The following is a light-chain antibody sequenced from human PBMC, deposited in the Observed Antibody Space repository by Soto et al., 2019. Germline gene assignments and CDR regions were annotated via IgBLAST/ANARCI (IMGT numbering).Light chain of an antibody. J-gene: IGKJ1*01. Sequence: AIQMTQSPTSLSDSVGDSVTITCRSGQGIRNDLDWYQQKPGEAPKLLISAASSLQDGVPSRFSGSGSGTHFTLTISGLQPEDFATYYCLQEHGYPGTFGQGTKV. CDR2: AAS. CDR1: QGIRND. CDR3: LQEHGYPGT. V-gene: IGKV1-6*02.